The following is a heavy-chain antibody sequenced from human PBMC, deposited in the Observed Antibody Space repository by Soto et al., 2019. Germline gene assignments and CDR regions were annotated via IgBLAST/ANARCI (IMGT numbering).Heavy chain of an antibody. Sequence: SVKVSCKASGGTFSSYAISWVRQAPGQGLEWMGGIIPIFGTANYAQKFQGRVTITADKSTSTAYMELSSLRSEDTAVYYCARVRAAHPYYYYYGMDVWGQGTTVTVSS. CDR2: IIPIFGTA. CDR1: GGTFSSYA. J-gene: IGHJ6*02. V-gene: IGHV1-69*06. D-gene: IGHD6-6*01. CDR3: ARVRAAHPYYYYYGMDV.